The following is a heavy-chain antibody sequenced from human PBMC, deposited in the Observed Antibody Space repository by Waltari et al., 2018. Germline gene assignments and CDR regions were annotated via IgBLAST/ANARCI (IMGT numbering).Heavy chain of an antibody. CDR1: GFTFSSYW. J-gene: IGHJ4*02. CDR3: ARDRGEYDSSGYYFDY. CDR2: IKQDGSEK. D-gene: IGHD3-22*01. Sequence: EVQLVESGGGLVQPGGSLRLSCAASGFTFSSYWMRWVRQAPGKGLEWVANIKQDGSEKYYVDSVKGRFTISRDNAKNSLYLQMNSLRAEDTAVYYCARDRGEYDSSGYYFDYWGQGTLVTVSS. V-gene: IGHV3-7*01.